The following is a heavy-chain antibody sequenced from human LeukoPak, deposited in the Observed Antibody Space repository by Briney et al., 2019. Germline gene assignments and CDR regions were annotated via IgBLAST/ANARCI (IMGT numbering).Heavy chain of an antibody. V-gene: IGHV4-34*01. CDR3: ARGGSVMTFGGVKPRTYFDY. CDR1: GGSFSGYY. J-gene: IGHJ4*02. D-gene: IGHD3-16*01. CDR2: INHSGST. Sequence: SETLSLTCAVYGGSFSGYYWSWIRQPPGKGLEWIGEINHSGSTNYNPSLKSRVTISVDTSKNQFSLKLSSVTAADTAVYYCARGGSVMTFGGVKPRTYFDYWGQGTLVTVSS.